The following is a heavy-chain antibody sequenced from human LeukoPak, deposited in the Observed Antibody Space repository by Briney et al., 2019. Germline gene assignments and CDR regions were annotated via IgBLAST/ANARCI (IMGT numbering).Heavy chain of an antibody. CDR1: GGSISSYY. D-gene: IGHD1-26*01. CDR3: AASPGGSYLEPYFDY. J-gene: IGHJ4*02. CDR2: SYYSGST. Sequence: SETLSLTCTVSGGSISSYYWSWTRQPPGKGLGWIGYSYYSGSTNYNPSLKSRVTISVDTSKNQFSLKLSSVTAADTAVYYCAASPGGSYLEPYFDYWGQGTLVTVSS. V-gene: IGHV4-59*01.